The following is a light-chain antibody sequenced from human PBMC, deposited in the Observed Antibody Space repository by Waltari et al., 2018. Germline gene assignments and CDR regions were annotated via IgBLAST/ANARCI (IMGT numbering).Light chain of an antibody. CDR3: HQSNTRPYT. CDR2: YVS. CDR1: ESVGIS. J-gene: IGKJ2*01. Sequence: EVVLTQSPDFQSVTPKEKVTITCRATESVGISLHWFQQKPDQSPKLLIKYVSQSISGVPSRFSGGGSGTDFTLTINSLEPEDAAAYYCHQSNTRPYTFGQWTRLEI. V-gene: IGKV6D-21*02.